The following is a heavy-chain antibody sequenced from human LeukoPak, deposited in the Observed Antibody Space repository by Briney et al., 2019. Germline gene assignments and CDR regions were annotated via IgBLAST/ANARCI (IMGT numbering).Heavy chain of an antibody. CDR1: GFTFSTYP. Sequence: GGSLRLSCAASGFTFSTYPMNWVRQAPGKGLEWISHIRDSGTTDYADSVKGRFTISRDNAKNSLYLQLSSLRAEDTAVYYCAKDSDSPYCSSTSCYLGYWGQGTLVTVSS. J-gene: IGHJ4*02. CDR2: IRDSGTT. V-gene: IGHV3-69-1*01. CDR3: AKDSDSPYCSSTSCYLGY. D-gene: IGHD2-2*01.